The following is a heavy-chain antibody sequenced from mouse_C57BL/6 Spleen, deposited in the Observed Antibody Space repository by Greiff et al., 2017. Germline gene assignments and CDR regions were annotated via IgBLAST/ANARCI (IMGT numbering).Heavy chain of an antibody. J-gene: IGHJ2*01. V-gene: IGHV5-4*01. CDR2: ISDGGSYT. CDR3: ARDLGVTVFDY. D-gene: IGHD2-2*01. Sequence: EVQLVESGGGLVKPGGSLKLSCAASGFTFSSYAMSWVRQTPEKRLEWVATISDGGSYTYYPDNVKGRFTISRDNAKNNLYLQMSHLKSEDTAMYYCARDLGVTVFDYWGQGTTLTVSS. CDR1: GFTFSSYA.